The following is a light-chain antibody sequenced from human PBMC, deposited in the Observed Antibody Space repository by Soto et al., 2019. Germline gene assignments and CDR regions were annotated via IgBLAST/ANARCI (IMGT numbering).Light chain of an antibody. V-gene: IGLV2-14*01. Sequence: QSVLTQPASVSGSPGQSITISCTGTSSDVGGYKYVSWYQQHPGEAPKLMIHDVSNRPSGVSNRFSGSKSGNTASLTISGLQAEDEADYYCSSYTSSSTRVFGTGTKVTVL. CDR2: DVS. CDR1: SSDVGGYKY. J-gene: IGLJ1*01. CDR3: SSYTSSSTRV.